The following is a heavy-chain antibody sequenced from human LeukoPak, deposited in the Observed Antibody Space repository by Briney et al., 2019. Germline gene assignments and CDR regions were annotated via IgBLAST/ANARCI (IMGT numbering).Heavy chain of an antibody. CDR3: ARRSRNGLDAFDI. J-gene: IGHJ3*02. D-gene: IGHD1-14*01. V-gene: IGHV1-2*02. CDR2: IDPNNGDT. CDR1: AYTFTGYY. Sequence: ASVKVSCKASAYTFTGYYLHWVRRAPGQGLEWMGWIDPNNGDTKYAQKFQGRVTMTRDRSISTAYMELSRLTSDDTAVYYCARRSRNGLDAFDIWGQGTMVTVSS.